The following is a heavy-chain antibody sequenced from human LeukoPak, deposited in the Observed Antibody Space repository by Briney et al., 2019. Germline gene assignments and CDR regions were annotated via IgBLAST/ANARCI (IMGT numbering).Heavy chain of an antibody. CDR1: GDSISSRNYY. Sequence: SETLSLTCTVSGDSISSRNYYWAWIRQPPGKGLEWIGSIYYSGSSYYNLSLRSRVTISVDTSKNQFSLKLSSVTAADTAVYYCARGVLWFGESGNYYYYGMDVWGQGTTVTVSS. J-gene: IGHJ6*02. D-gene: IGHD3-10*01. CDR3: ARGVLWFGESGNYYYYGMDV. CDR2: IYYSGSS. V-gene: IGHV4-39*01.